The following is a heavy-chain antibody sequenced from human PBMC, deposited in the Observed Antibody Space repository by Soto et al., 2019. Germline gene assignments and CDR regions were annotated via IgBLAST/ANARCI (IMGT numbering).Heavy chain of an antibody. CDR2: IINSGGST. CDR1: GFTFSTYA. V-gene: IGHV3-23*01. Sequence: EVQLLESGGGLVQPGGSLRLSCAASGFTFSTYAMSWVRQAPGKGLEWVSKIINSGGSTYYADSMKGRFTISRDNSKNTLYLQMNSRRAEDTAVYYCATGQQLGYWGQGTLVTVSS. J-gene: IGHJ4*02. D-gene: IGHD6-13*01. CDR3: ATGQQLGY.